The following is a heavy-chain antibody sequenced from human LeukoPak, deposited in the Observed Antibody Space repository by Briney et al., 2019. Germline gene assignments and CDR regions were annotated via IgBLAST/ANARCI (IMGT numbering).Heavy chain of an antibody. V-gene: IGHV1-8*01. CDR3: ARAGYDYVWGSYRYRNY. CDR2: MNPNSGNT. Sequence: GASVKVSCKASGYTFNNYDINWVRQAPGQGLEWMGWMNPNSGNTGYAQKFQGRFTLTRETFISTAYMELSSLRSEDTAVYYCARAGYDYVWGSYRYRNYWGQGTLVTVSS. D-gene: IGHD3-16*02. J-gene: IGHJ4*02. CDR1: GYTFNNYD.